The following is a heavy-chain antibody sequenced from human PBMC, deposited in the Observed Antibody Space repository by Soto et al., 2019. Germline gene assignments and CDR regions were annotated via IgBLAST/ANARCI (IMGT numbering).Heavy chain of an antibody. D-gene: IGHD7-27*01. CDR3: ATCQLGEYYYAMDI. J-gene: IGHJ6*02. CDR2: IYDSGNT. Sequence: SETLSLTCGVSGDSITTYKWWTWVRQTPGKGLEWIGEIYDSGNTRYNPSLKSRVTISKDTSKNELSLKLNSVTVADTAVYYCATCQLGEYYYAMDIWGQGTTVTVAS. V-gene: IGHV4-4*02. CDR1: GDSITTYKW.